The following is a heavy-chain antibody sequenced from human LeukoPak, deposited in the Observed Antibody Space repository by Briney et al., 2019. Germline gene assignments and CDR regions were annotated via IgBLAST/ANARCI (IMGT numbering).Heavy chain of an antibody. CDR2: IKQDGSEK. D-gene: IGHD3-10*01. Sequence: PGGSLRLSCAASGFTFGSYWMSWVRQAPGKGLEWVANIKQDGSEKYYVDSVKGRFTISRDNAKNSLYLQMNSLRAEDTAVYYCARDGDYYGSGSFHYGMDVWGQGTTVTVSS. CDR3: ARDGDYYGSGSFHYGMDV. J-gene: IGHJ6*02. CDR1: GFTFGSYW. V-gene: IGHV3-7*05.